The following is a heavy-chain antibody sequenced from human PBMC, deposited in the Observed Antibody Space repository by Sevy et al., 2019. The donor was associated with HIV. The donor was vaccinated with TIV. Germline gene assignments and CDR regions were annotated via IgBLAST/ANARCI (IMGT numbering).Heavy chain of an antibody. V-gene: IGHV1-2*02. CDR1: GYSFSDSGYY. Sequence: ASVKVSCKASGYSFSDSGYYVHWVRQAPGQGLEWMGWINPKSGATKYAQKFQGRGTMTRDTSVSTANMELTRLTSDDTAVYYCARESYDFWTGPVDYDYGMDVWGQGTTVTVSS. J-gene: IGHJ6*02. CDR2: INPKSGAT. CDR3: ARESYDFWTGPVDYDYGMDV. D-gene: IGHD3-3*01.